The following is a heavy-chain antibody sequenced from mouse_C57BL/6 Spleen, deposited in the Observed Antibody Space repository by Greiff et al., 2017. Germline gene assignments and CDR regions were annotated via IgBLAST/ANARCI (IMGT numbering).Heavy chain of an antibody. V-gene: IGHV1-80*01. CDR1: GYAFSSYW. CDR3: ARSCGSSCDCAMDY. J-gene: IGHJ4*01. D-gene: IGHD1-1*01. CDR2: IYPGDGDT. Sequence: QVQLQQSGAELVKPGASVKISCKASGYAFSSYWMNWVKQRPGKGLEWIGQIYPGDGDTNYNGKFKGKATRTADKSSSTAYMQLSSLTSEVSAVDFWARSCGSSCDCAMDYWGQGTSVTVSS.